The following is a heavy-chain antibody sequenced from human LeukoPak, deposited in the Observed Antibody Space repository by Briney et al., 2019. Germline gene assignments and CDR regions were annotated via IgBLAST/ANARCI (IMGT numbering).Heavy chain of an antibody. CDR3: APRDFPSPWDFDF. V-gene: IGHV4-59*10. CDR2: IHTSGAT. J-gene: IGHJ4*02. Sequence: SETLSLTCALSGDSMNDYYWSWIRQPAGKGVEWIGQIHTSGATQYKPSLQSRLTLSIDTSRNQLSFELNFVPAADTATYYCAPRDFPSPWDFDFWGPGTLVTVSS. D-gene: IGHD1-26*01. CDR1: GDSMNDYY.